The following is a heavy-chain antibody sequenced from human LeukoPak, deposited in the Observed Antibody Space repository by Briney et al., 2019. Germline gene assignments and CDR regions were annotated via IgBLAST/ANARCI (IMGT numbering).Heavy chain of an antibody. D-gene: IGHD6-19*01. CDR2: TYYSGST. Sequence: SETLSLTCTVSGGSISSYYWSWIRQPPGKGLEWIGYTYYSGSTNYNPSLKSRVTISVDTSKNQFSLKLSSVTAADTAAYYCASWNTLAVAGPFFDYWGQGTLVTVSS. CDR3: ASWNTLAVAGPFFDY. J-gene: IGHJ4*02. V-gene: IGHV4-59*01. CDR1: GGSISSYY.